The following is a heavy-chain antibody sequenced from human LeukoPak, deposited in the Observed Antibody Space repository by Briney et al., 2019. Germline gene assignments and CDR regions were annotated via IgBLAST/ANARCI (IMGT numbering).Heavy chain of an antibody. CDR3: ARGEGRGSYYYFDY. CDR1: GYTFTGYY. CDR2: INPNSGGT. D-gene: IGHD1-26*01. Sequence: GASVKVSCKASGYTFTGYYMHWVRQAPGQGLEWMGWINPNSGGTNYAQKFQGWVTMTRDTSISTAYMELSRLRSDDTAVYYCARGEGRGSYYYFDYWGQGTLVTVSS. V-gene: IGHV1-2*04. J-gene: IGHJ4*02.